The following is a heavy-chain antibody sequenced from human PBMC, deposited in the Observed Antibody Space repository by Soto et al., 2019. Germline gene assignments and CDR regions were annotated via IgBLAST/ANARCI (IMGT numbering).Heavy chain of an antibody. Sequence: GGSLRLSCAASGFTFSSYSMNWVRQAPGKGLEWVSSISSSSSYIYYADSVKGRFTISRDNAKNSLYLQMNSLRAEDTAVYYCARDSYCSGGSCLAPFDYWGQGTLVTVSS. J-gene: IGHJ4*02. CDR2: ISSSSSYI. CDR1: GFTFSSYS. V-gene: IGHV3-21*01. D-gene: IGHD2-15*01. CDR3: ARDSYCSGGSCLAPFDY.